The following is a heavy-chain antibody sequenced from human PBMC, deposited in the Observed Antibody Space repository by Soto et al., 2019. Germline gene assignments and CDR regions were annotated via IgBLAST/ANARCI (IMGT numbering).Heavy chain of an antibody. Sequence: GASVKVSCKASGYTFTGYYMHWVRQAPGQGLEWMGWINPNSGGTNYAQKFQGRVTMTRDTSISTAYMELSRLRSDDTAVYYCARILAAMVRIQSCSADYWGQGTLVTVSP. D-gene: IGHD3-10*01. J-gene: IGHJ4*02. CDR1: GYTFTGYY. V-gene: IGHV1-2*02. CDR3: ARILAAMVRIQSCSADY. CDR2: INPNSGGT.